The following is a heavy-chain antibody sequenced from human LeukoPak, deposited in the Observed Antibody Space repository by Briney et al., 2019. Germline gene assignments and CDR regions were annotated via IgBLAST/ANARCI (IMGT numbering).Heavy chain of an antibody. J-gene: IGHJ5*02. D-gene: IGHD3-10*01. CDR2: VIPIIGTA. CDR1: GCTFSSYA. Sequence: SVKVTCKASGCTFSSYAINWVRQPPAQGLEWMGVVIPIIGTANCAYKFQGRVTITADESTSTAYMELRSLRSEDTAVCYCGRDVFRGVWYNWFDPWGEGTLVTVSS. CDR3: GRDVFRGVWYNWFDP. V-gene: IGHV1-69*13.